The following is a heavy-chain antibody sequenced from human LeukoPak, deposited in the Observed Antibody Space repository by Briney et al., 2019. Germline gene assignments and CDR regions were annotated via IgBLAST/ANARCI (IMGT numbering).Heavy chain of an antibody. CDR3: ARHIEWLRFSTLDY. CDR1: GGSISSSSYY. CDR2: IYYSGST. Sequence: PSETLSLTCTVSGGSISSSSYYWGWIRQPPGKGLEWIGSIYYSGSTYYNPSLKSRVTISVDTSKNQFSLKLSSVTAAGTAVYYCARHIEWLRFSTLDYWGQGTLVTVSS. V-gene: IGHV4-39*01. D-gene: IGHD5-12*01. J-gene: IGHJ4*02.